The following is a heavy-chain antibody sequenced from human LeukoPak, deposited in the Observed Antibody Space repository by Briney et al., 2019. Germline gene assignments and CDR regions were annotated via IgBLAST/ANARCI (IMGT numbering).Heavy chain of an antibody. CDR3: AKGPHSRSYPDY. J-gene: IGHJ4*02. CDR1: GFTFDDYA. Sequence: PGGSLRLSCAASGFTFDDYAMHWVRQAPGKGLEWVSGISWNSGSIGYADSVKGRFTISRDNAKNSLYLQMNSLRAEDTALYYCAKGPHSRSYPDYWGQGTLVTVSS. D-gene: IGHD1-26*01. CDR2: ISWNSGSI. V-gene: IGHV3-9*01.